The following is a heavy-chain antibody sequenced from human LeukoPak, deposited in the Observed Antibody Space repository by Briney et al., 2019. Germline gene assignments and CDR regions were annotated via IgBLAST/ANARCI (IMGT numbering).Heavy chain of an antibody. CDR3: ASRPSIVVVPAAMGGYNWFDP. Sequence: SETLSLTCAIDGASLSAYHWTWIRQPLGKGLEWIGEIKPSGITNYNPSLKSRVTLSIDTSKNQFSLKLSSVTAADTAVYYCASRPSIVVVPAAMGGYNWFDPWGQGTLVTVSS. J-gene: IGHJ5*02. CDR1: GASLSAYH. V-gene: IGHV4-34*01. CDR2: IKPSGIT. D-gene: IGHD2-2*01.